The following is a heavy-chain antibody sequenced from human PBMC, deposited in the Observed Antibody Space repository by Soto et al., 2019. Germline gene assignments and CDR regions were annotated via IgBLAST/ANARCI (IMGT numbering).Heavy chain of an antibody. J-gene: IGHJ3*02. CDR3: ARLIVVVPAAKDAFDI. Sequence: SETLSLTCTVSGGSISSSSYYWGWIRQPPGKGLEWIGSIYYSGSTYYNPSLKSRVTISVDTSKNQFSLKLSSVTAADTAVYYCARLIVVVPAAKDAFDIWGQGTMVTVSS. CDR1: GGSISSSSYY. CDR2: IYYSGST. D-gene: IGHD2-2*01. V-gene: IGHV4-39*01.